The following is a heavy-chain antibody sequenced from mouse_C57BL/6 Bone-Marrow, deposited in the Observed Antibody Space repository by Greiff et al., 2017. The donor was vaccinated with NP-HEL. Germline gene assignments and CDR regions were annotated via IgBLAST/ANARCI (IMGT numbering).Heavy chain of an antibody. Sequence: EVKLVESGGGLVQPGGSLKLSCAASGFTFSDYYMYWVRQTPEKRLEWVAYISNGGGRTYYPDTVKGRFTISRDNAKNTLYLQMSRLKSEDTAMYYCARHTSSPFAYWGQGTLVTVSA. D-gene: IGHD1-1*01. V-gene: IGHV5-12*01. CDR2: ISNGGGRT. J-gene: IGHJ3*01. CDR1: GFTFSDYY. CDR3: ARHTSSPFAY.